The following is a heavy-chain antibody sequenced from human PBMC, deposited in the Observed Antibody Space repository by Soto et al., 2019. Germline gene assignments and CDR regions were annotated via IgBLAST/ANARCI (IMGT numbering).Heavy chain of an antibody. CDR2: IYYSGST. CDR3: ARSRDGSNWDYFDY. CDR1: CGSLSSYY. D-gene: IGHD2-2*01. V-gene: IGHV4-59*01. J-gene: IGHJ4*02. Sequence: SGTPSLTCPVSCGSLSSYYLGWIPQPPGKGLEWIGYIYYSGSTNYNPSLKSRVTISVDTSKNQFSLKLSSVTAADTAVYYCARSRDGSNWDYFDYWGQGTLVTVSS.